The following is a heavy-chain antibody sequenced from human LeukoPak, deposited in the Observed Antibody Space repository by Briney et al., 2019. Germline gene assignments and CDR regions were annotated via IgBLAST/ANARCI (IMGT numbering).Heavy chain of an antibody. Sequence: ASVKVSCTASGYTFTSYDINWVRQATGQGLEWMGWMNPNSGNTGYAQKFQGRVTMTRNTSISTAYMELSSLRSEDTAVYYCAGGGYSGYDYDYWGQGTLVTVSS. D-gene: IGHD5-12*01. V-gene: IGHV1-8*01. J-gene: IGHJ4*02. CDR2: MNPNSGNT. CDR1: GYTFTSYD. CDR3: AGGGYSGYDYDY.